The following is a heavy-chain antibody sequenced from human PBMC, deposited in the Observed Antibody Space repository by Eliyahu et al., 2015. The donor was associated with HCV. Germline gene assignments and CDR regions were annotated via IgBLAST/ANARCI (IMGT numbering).Heavy chain of an antibody. CDR1: GGTFSSYX. CDR2: IIPIFGTA. V-gene: IGHV1-69*01. CDR3: ARYLKDFGPPRYYYGMDV. D-gene: IGHD2-15*01. J-gene: IGHJ6*02. Sequence: QVQLVQSGAEVKKPGSSVKVSCKASGGTFSSYXISWVRQAPGQGLEWMGGIIPIFGTANXAQKFQGRVTITADESTSTAYMELSSLRSEDTAVYYCARYLKDFGPPRYYYGMDVWGQGTTVTVSS.